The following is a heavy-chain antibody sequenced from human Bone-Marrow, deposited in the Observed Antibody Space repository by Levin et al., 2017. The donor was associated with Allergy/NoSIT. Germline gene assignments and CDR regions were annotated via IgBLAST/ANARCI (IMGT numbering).Heavy chain of an antibody. CDR2: INADNGDT. CDR3: ARDALYNTRLYEMDV. J-gene: IGHJ6*01. D-gene: IGHD1-14*01. Sequence: ASVKVSCKASGYTFISYGIHWVRQAPGQGLEWMGRINADNGDTKYSQKFQGRVTFIRDTSATTVYMEVTSLRSEDTAVYYCARDALYNTRLYEMDVWGQGTTVTVTS. V-gene: IGHV1-3*01. CDR1: GYTFISYG.